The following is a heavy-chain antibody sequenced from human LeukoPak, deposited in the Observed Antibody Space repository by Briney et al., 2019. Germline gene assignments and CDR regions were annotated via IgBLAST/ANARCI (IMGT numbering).Heavy chain of an antibody. CDR1: GYTFSSNY. CDR3: ARGPSSSWFTMGSYDYFDY. Sequence: ASVKVSCKASGYTFSSNYIHWVRQAPGQGLEWMGGIIPIFGTTNYAQKFQGRVTITTDESTSTAYMELSSLRSEDTAVYYCARGPSSSWFTMGSYDYFDYWGQGTLVTVSS. J-gene: IGHJ4*02. CDR2: IIPIFGTT. D-gene: IGHD6-13*01. V-gene: IGHV1-69*05.